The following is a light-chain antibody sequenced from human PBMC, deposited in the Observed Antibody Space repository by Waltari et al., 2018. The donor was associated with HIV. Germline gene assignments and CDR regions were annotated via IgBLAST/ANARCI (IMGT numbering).Light chain of an antibody. CDR3: CSYGGSWSFV. CDR1: NSAVGSYGY. Sequence: HSALTQPRSVSGSPGQSVTISCAGSNSAVGSYGYVSLYHQKSGEAPQLISYDFNKRPSGVPPRFSGAKSGDTASLTISGLQAEDEGDFYCCSYGGSWSFVFGGGTRVTVL. V-gene: IGLV2-11*01. J-gene: IGLJ2*01. CDR2: DFN.